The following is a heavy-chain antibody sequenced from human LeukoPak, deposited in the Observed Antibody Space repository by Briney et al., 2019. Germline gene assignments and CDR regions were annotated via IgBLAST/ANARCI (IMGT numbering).Heavy chain of an antibody. D-gene: IGHD3-10*01. V-gene: IGHV3-30*03. J-gene: IGHJ4*02. CDR1: GFTFSSYG. CDR3: ARDLSPVVRASPMGY. CDR2: ITYDGHYK. Sequence: GTSLRLSCAASGFTFSSYGMHWVRQSPGKGLEWVALITYDGHYKYYSDSVKGRFTISSDTSKNTLYLQMNSLRAEDTAVYYCARDLSPVVRASPMGYWGQGTLVTDSS.